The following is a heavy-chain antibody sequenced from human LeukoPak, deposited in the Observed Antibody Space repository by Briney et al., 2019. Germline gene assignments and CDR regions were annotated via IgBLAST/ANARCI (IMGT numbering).Heavy chain of an antibody. Sequence: GGSLRLSCAASGFTFNYHAMHWVRQAPGKGLEWVAVISYDGNDKYYADSVKGRFTISRDNDKNTLYAKMNRLRTEDTAVYYCARDAASMVRGVRIDYWGQGTLVTVSS. V-gene: IGHV3-30-3*01. J-gene: IGHJ4*02. CDR2: ISYDGNDK. D-gene: IGHD3-10*01. CDR1: GFTFNYHA. CDR3: ARDAASMVRGVRIDY.